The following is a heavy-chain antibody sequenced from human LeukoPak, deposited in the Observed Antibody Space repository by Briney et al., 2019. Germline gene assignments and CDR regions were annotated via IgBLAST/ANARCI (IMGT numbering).Heavy chain of an antibody. V-gene: IGHV3-23*01. CDR2: ISGSGSST. D-gene: IGHD3-10*01. CDR1: GFTFSGYA. CDR3: AKGRYFGEHYFDS. Sequence: GGSLRLSCAASGFTFSGYAMTWVRQAPGKGLEWVSTISGSGSSTYYADSMKGRFTISRDNSNNTLYLQMNSLRAEDTAVYYCAKGRYFGEHYFDSWGQGTLVTVSS. J-gene: IGHJ4*02.